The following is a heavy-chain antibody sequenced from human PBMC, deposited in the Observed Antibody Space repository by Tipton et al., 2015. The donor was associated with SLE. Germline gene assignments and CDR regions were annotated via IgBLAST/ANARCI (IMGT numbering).Heavy chain of an antibody. J-gene: IGHJ6*02. D-gene: IGHD3-3*01. Sequence: LRLSCTVSGGSISSSSYYWSWIRQPPGKGLEWIGYIYYSGSTNYNPSLKSRVTISVDTSKNQFSLKLSSVTAADTAVYYCARGRRFLEWGYYYYGMDVWGQGTTVTVSS. CDR1: GGSISSSSYY. CDR2: IYYSGST. CDR3: ARGRRFLEWGYYYYGMDV. V-gene: IGHV4-61*05.